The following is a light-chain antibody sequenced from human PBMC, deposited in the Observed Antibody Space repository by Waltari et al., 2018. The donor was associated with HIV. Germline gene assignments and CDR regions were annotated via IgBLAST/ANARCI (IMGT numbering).Light chain of an antibody. CDR3: SSYTSSSTYVV. V-gene: IGLV2-14*01. Sequence: QSALIQPASVSGSPGQSITISCTGTSSDVGGYNYVSWYQQHPGKAPKLMIYEVSNRPSGVSHRFSGSKSGNTASLTISGLQAEDEADYYCSSYTSSSTYVVFGGGTKLTVL. J-gene: IGLJ2*01. CDR2: EVS. CDR1: SSDVGGYNY.